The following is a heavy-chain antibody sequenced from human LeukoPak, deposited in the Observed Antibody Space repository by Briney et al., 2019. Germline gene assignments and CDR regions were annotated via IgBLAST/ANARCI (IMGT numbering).Heavy chain of an antibody. Sequence: PGGSLRLSCAASGFTFSSYIMNWVRQAPGRGPEWVSSISSSSAYIYYADSVKGRFTISRDNSKNTLYLQMNSLKPEDTAVYYCARDFGAGWEEPKYSFDYWGQGILVTVSS. D-gene: IGHD3-10*01. CDR2: ISSSSAYI. V-gene: IGHV3-21*01. CDR1: GFTFSSYI. J-gene: IGHJ4*02. CDR3: ARDFGAGWEEPKYSFDY.